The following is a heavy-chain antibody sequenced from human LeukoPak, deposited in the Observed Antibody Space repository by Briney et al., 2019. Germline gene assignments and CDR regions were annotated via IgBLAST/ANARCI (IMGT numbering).Heavy chain of an antibody. J-gene: IGHJ4*02. CDR3: ARASYSYDINGWVPFDY. CDR2: IYTSGST. Sequence: SETLSLTCTVSGYSISSGDNYWSWIRQPAGKGLEWIGRIYTSGSTNYNPSLKSRVTISGDTSKNQFSLRLSSVTAADTAVYYCARASYSYDINGWVPFDYWGQGTLVTVSS. CDR1: GYSISSGDNY. V-gene: IGHV4-61*02. D-gene: IGHD3-22*01.